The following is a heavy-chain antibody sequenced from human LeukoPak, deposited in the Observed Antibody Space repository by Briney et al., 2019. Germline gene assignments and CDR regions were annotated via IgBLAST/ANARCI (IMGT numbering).Heavy chain of an antibody. J-gene: IGHJ4*02. CDR1: GGSISSGSYY. CDR3: ARWAVTYYFDY. Sequence: SETLSLTCTVSGGSISSGSYYWSWIRQPAGKGLVWIGRIYTSGSTNYNPSLKSRVTISVDTSKNQFSLKLSSVTAADTAVYYCARWAVTYYFDYWGQGTLVTVSS. D-gene: IGHD4-11*01. V-gene: IGHV4-61*02. CDR2: IYTSGST.